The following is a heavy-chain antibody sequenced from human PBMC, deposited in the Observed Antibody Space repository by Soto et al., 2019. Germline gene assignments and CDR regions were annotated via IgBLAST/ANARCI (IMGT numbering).Heavy chain of an antibody. J-gene: IGHJ4*02. Sequence: GGSLRLSCAASGFTFSSYAMSWVRQAPGKGLEWVSAISGSGGSTYYADTVKGRFTISRDNSKNTLYLQMNSLRAEDTAVYYCAKARRETYYYDSSGYSFDYWGQGTLVTVSS. D-gene: IGHD3-22*01. CDR3: AKARRETYYYDSSGYSFDY. V-gene: IGHV3-23*01. CDR2: ISGSGGST. CDR1: GFTFSSYA.